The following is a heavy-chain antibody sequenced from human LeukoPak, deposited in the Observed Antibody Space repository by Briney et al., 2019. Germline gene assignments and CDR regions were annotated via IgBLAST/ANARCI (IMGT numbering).Heavy chain of an antibody. CDR2: IIPIFGTA. Sequence: SMKVSCKASGGTFSSYAISWVRQAPGQGLEWMGGIIPIFGTANYAQKFQGRVTITADESTSTAYMELSSLRSEDTAVYYCARAYYGSGSPLDYWGQGTLVTVSS. CDR3: ARAYYGSGSPLDY. D-gene: IGHD3-10*01. V-gene: IGHV1-69*13. J-gene: IGHJ4*02. CDR1: GGTFSSYA.